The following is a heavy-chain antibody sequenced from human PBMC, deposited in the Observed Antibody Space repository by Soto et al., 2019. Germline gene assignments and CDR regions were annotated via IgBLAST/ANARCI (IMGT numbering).Heavy chain of an antibody. J-gene: IGHJ4*02. CDR1: GGSISSGDYS. V-gene: IGHV4-30-2*01. CDR3: ARAGDSSGPVALGY. D-gene: IGHD6-19*01. CDR2: IYHSGST. Sequence: PSETLSLTCTVSGGSISSGDYSWSWIRQPPGKGLEWIGYIYHSGSTYYNPSLKSRVTISVDRSKNQFSLKLSSVTAADTAVYYCARAGDSSGPVALGYWGQGTLVTVSS.